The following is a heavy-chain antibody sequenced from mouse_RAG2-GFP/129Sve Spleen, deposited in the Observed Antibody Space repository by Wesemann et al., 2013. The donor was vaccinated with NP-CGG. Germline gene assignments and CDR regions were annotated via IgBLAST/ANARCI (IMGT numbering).Heavy chain of an antibody. CDR2: ISSGGSYT. CDR3: ACYYGSEVYYAMDY. D-gene: IGHD1-1*01. J-gene: IGHJ4*01. V-gene: IGHV5-9-3*01. Sequence: LEWVATISSGGSYTYYPDSVKGRFTISRDNAKNTLYLQMSSLRSEDTAMYYCACYYGSEVYYAMDYWGQGTSVTVSS.